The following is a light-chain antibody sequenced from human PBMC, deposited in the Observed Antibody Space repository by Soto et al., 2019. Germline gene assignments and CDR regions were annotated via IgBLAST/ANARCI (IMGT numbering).Light chain of an antibody. J-gene: IGKJ1*01. CDR2: DVS. CDR1: QDISNY. V-gene: IGKV1-33*01. CDR3: QKYNSVWT. Sequence: DIQMTQSPPALSVSVGDRVTITCQASQDISNYLHWFQQKPGKAPQLLIFDVSNLQTGVPSRFSGGGSGTEFTLTISSLQPDDFATYYCQKYNSVWTFGQGTKVDIK.